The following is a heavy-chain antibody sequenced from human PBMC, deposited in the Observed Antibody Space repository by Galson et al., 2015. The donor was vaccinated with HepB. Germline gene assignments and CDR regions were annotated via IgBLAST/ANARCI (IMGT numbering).Heavy chain of an antibody. CDR1: GFTFSSYS. D-gene: IGHD3-10*01. J-gene: IGHJ4*02. V-gene: IGHV3-21*01. CDR2: ISSSSSYI. Sequence: SLRLSCAAPGFTFSSYSMNWVRQAPGKGLEWVSSISSSSSYIYYADSVKGRFTISRDNARNSLYLQMNSLRAEDTAVYYCARGGEYYYGSGQWGQGTLVTVSS. CDR3: ARGGEYYYGSGQ.